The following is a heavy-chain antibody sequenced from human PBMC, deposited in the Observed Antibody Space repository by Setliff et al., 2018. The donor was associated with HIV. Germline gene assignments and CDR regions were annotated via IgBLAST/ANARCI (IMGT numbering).Heavy chain of an antibody. J-gene: IGHJ4*02. D-gene: IGHD3-10*01. CDR3: ARGPLRFGALLPDY. Sequence: GGSLRLSCAASGFTFDDYGMSWLRHTPGKGLMWVSRINGDGGSPGYAGSVKGQFTISRDNGKDTLYLEMTNLSGEDTGVYYCARGPLRFGALLPDYWGQGTLVTVSS. CDR2: INGDGGSP. V-gene: IGHV3-20*04. CDR1: GFTFDDYG.